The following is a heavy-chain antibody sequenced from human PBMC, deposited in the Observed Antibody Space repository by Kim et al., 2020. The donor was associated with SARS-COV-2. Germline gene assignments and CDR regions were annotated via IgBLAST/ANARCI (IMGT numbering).Heavy chain of an antibody. D-gene: IGHD1-1*01. CDR3: AREEPAYEDYWNF. CDR1: GYTFTRHA. J-gene: IGHJ4*02. CDR2: INTDTGNP. V-gene: IGHV7-4-1*02. Sequence: ASVKVSCKGSGYTFTRHAINWVRQAPGQGLEWMGWINTDTGNPTYAQGFTGRFVFSLDTSVSTAFLHITSLKPEDTAVYFCAREEPAYEDYWNFWGQGTLVTVSS.